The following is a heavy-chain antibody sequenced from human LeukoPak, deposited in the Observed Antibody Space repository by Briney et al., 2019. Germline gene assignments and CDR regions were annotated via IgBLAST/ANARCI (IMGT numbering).Heavy chain of an antibody. CDR2: ISGSGGRT. Sequence: GGSLRLSCAASGFTFSSYAMSWVRQAPGKGLEWVSTISGSGGRTYFTDSVKGRFTISRDNSKNTLYLQMNSLGAEDTAVYYCAKHQQIYGDSLMDVWGQGTTVTVS. CDR3: AKHQQIYGDSLMDV. D-gene: IGHD4-17*01. CDR1: GFTFSSYA. V-gene: IGHV3-23*01. J-gene: IGHJ6*02.